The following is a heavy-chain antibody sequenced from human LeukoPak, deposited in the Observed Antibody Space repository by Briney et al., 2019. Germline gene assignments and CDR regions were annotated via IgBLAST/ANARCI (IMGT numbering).Heavy chain of an antibody. CDR1: GYSFTRNW. Sequence: GESLKISCKGSGYSFTRNWIGWVRQMPGKGLECMGIIYPGDSETRYSPSFQGQVTISADKSISTAYLQWRSVKTSDTAMYYCARLYSAYDSYFAYWGQGTLVTVSS. J-gene: IGHJ4*02. CDR3: ARLYSAYDSYFAY. D-gene: IGHD5-12*01. V-gene: IGHV5-51*01. CDR2: IYPGDSET.